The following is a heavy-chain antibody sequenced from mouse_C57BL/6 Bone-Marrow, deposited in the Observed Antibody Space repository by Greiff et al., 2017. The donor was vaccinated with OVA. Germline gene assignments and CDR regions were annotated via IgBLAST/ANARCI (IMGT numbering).Heavy chain of an antibody. CDR2: IWRGGST. CDR3: AKSHYYGFHFDY. CDR1: GFSLTSYG. D-gene: IGHD1-2*01. Sequence: QVQLQQSGPGLVQPSQSLSITCTVSGFSLTSYGVHWVRQSPGKGLEWLGVIWRGGSTDYNAASMSRLSITKDNSKSQVFFKMNSLQADDTAIYYCAKSHYYGFHFDYWGQGTTLTVSS. J-gene: IGHJ2*01. V-gene: IGHV2-5*01.